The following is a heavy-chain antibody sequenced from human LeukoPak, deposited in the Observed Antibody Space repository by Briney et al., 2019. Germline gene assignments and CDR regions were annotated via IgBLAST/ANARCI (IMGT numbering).Heavy chain of an antibody. Sequence: GGSLRLSCAASGFTFSYYAMHWVRQAPGKGLDWVAVISYDGSNKYYADSVKGRFTISRDNSKSTLYLQMDSLIAGDTAVYYCARQGDTGSWYFDYWGQGTLVTVSS. CDR2: ISYDGSNK. CDR3: ARQGDTGSWYFDY. V-gene: IGHV3-30-3*01. D-gene: IGHD2-21*02. CDR1: GFTFSYYA. J-gene: IGHJ4*02.